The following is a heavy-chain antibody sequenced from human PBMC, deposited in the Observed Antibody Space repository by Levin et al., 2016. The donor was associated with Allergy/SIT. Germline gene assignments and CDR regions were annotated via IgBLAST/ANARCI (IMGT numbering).Heavy chain of an antibody. Sequence: WIRQPPGKGLEWVSVIYSGGSTYYADSVKGRFTISRDNAKNSLYLQMNSLRAEDTAVYYCARARAVAGGGDYWGQGTLVTVSS. V-gene: IGHV3-53*01. D-gene: IGHD6-19*01. CDR2: IYSGGST. CDR3: ARARAVAGGGDY. J-gene: IGHJ4*02.